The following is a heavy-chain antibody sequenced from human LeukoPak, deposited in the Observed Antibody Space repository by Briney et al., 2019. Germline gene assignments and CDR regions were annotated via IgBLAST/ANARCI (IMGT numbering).Heavy chain of an antibody. CDR2: ISGGGHST. V-gene: IGHV3-23*01. J-gene: IGHJ2*01. CDR1: AFAFNSYA. Sequence: GGSLRLSCSASAFAFNSYAMSWVRQAPGKGLEWVSGISGGGHSTYYANSVKGRFSISRDDSKNTLYLQVNSLRDEDTAIYYCAKVRYYSDTSGWYPDYWYFDVWGRGTLVTVSS. D-gene: IGHD3-22*01. CDR3: AKVRYYSDTSGWYPDYWYFDV.